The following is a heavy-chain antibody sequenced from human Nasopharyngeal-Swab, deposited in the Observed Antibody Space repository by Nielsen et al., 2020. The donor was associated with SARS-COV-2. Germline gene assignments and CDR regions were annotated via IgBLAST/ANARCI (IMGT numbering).Heavy chain of an antibody. J-gene: IGHJ4*02. D-gene: IGHD6-13*01. V-gene: IGHV3-21*01. Sequence: GESLKISCAASGFTFSRYAMNWVRQAPGKGLEWVSVIGGSGGTTYYADSVKGRFTISRDNAKNSLYLQMNSLRAEDTAVYYCARDGYSSSWYDYWGQGTLVTVSS. CDR1: GFTFSRYA. CDR2: IGGSGGTT. CDR3: ARDGYSSSWYDY.